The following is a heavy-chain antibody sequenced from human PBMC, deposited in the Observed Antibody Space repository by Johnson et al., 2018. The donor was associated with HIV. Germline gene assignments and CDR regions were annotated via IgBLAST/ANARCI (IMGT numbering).Heavy chain of an antibody. V-gene: IGHV3-30*19. CDR1: GFTFSSHG. J-gene: IGHJ3*02. Sequence: VQLVESGGGVVQPGRSLRLSCAASGFTFSSHGMHWVRQAPGKGLEWVAVISYDGSNKYYADSVKGRFTISRDNSKNTLYLQMNSLRAEDTAVYYCARERHAFDIWGQGTMVTVSS. CDR3: ARERHAFDI. CDR2: ISYDGSNK.